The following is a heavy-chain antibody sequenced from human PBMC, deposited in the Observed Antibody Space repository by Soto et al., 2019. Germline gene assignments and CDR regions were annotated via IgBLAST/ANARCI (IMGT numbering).Heavy chain of an antibody. CDR3: ARDYRGSIAAAGGES. D-gene: IGHD6-13*01. CDR1: GFTFSSYS. CDR2: ISSSSSYI. Sequence: WGSLRLSCAASGFTFSSYSMNWVRQAPGKGLEWVSSISSSSSYIYYADSVKGQFTISRDNAKNSLYLQMNSLRAEDTAVYYCARDYRGSIAAAGGESWGQGTLVTVSS. V-gene: IGHV3-21*01. J-gene: IGHJ4*02.